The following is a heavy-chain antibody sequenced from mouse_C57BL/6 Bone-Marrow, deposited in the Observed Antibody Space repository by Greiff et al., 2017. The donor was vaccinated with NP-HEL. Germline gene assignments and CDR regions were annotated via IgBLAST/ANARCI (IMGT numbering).Heavy chain of an antibody. CDR2: ISSGSSTI. CDR3: ARGWLLPWYFDV. Sequence: EVNVVESGGGLVKPGGSLKLSCAASGFTFSDYGMHWVRQAPEKGLEWVAYISSGSSTIYYADTVKGRFTISRDNAKNTLFLQMTSLRSEDTAMYYCARGWLLPWYFDVWGTGTTVTVSS. CDR1: GFTFSDYG. D-gene: IGHD2-3*01. V-gene: IGHV5-17*01. J-gene: IGHJ1*03.